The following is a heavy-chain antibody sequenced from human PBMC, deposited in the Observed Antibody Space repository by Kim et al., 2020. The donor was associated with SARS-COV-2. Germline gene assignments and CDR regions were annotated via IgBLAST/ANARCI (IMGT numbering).Heavy chain of an antibody. CDR2: INHSGST. Sequence: SETLSLTCAVYGGSFSGYYWSWIRQPPGKGLEWIGEINHSGSTNYNPSLKSRVTISVDTSKNQFSLKLSSVTAADTAVYYCARGVRMGSGYYSQVSGYYYYMDVWGKGTTVTVSS. CDR3: ARGVRMGSGYYSQVSGYYYYMDV. V-gene: IGHV4-34*01. J-gene: IGHJ6*03. CDR1: GGSFSGYY. D-gene: IGHD3-3*01.